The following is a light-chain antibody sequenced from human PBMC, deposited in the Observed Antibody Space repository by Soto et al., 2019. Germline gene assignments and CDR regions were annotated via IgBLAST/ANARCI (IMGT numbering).Light chain of an antibody. CDR1: QSIRSY. J-gene: IGKJ1*01. Sequence: DIQMTQSPSSLSASVGDRVTVTCLASQSIRSYLNWYQQKPGKAPNLLISASSSLHSGVPSRFSGSGSGTDFTLTISSLQPEDFATYYCQQSYSGPPTFGQGTKVDIK. CDR3: QQSYSGPPT. V-gene: IGKV1-39*01. CDR2: ASS.